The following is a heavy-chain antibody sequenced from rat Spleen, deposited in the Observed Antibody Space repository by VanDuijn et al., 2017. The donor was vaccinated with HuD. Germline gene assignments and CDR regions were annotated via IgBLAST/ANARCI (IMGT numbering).Heavy chain of an antibody. CDR1: GFSLSNYG. CDR3: SRDWDYGGYSELRY. CDR2: IWGDGNS. J-gene: IGHJ2*01. D-gene: IGHD1-11*01. V-gene: IGHV2-13*01. Sequence: QVQLKESGPGLVQPSQTLSLTCTVSGFSLSNYGVIWVRQPPGKGLDWMGVIWGDGNSNYNSALKSRLSISRDTSKSQVYLKMNSLQTGDTATYYCSRDWDYGGYSELRYWGQGVMVTVSS.